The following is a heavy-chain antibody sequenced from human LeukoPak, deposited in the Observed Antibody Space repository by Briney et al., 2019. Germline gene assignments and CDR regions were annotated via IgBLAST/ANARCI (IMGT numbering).Heavy chain of an antibody. CDR3: AREEMPGKFDY. CDR2: IYYSGST. V-gene: IGHV4-30-4*07. CDR1: GGSISSRGSS. Sequence: SETLSLTCAVSGGSISSRGSSWTWIRQPPGKGLEWVGYIYYSGSTYYNPSLKSRISISLDRSKNQFSLKLSSATAADTAVYYCAREEMPGKFDYWGQGTLVTVSS. J-gene: IGHJ4*02. D-gene: IGHD1-26*01.